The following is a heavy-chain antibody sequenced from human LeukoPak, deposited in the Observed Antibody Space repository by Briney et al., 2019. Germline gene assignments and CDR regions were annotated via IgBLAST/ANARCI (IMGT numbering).Heavy chain of an antibody. V-gene: IGHV3-21*01. J-gene: IGHJ3*02. CDR1: GFTFSSYS. CDR2: ISSSSSYI. Sequence: GGSLRLSCAASGFTFSSYSMSWVRQAPGKGLEWVSSISSSSSYIYYADSVKGRFTISRDNAKNSLYLQMNSLRAEDTAVYYCARIRSGAFDIWGQGTMVTVSS. D-gene: IGHD3-10*01. CDR3: ARIRSGAFDI.